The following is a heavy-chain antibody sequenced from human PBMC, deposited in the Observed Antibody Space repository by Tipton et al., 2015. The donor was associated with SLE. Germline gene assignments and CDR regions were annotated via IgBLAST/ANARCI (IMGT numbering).Heavy chain of an antibody. V-gene: IGHV4-34*01. J-gene: IGHJ4*02. CDR3: ARGAVVIPAATHFDY. Sequence: LSCAVYGGSFNAYYWSWIRQPPGKGLEWIGEINHSGSTNYNPPLKSRVTISVDTSKNQFSLKLTSVTAADTAVYYCARGAVVIPAATHFDYWGQGTLVTVSS. CDR1: GGSFNAYY. D-gene: IGHD2-15*01. CDR2: INHSGST.